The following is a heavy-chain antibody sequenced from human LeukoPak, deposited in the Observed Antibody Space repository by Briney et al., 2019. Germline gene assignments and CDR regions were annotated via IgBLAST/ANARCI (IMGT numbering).Heavy chain of an antibody. Sequence: GRSLRHSCAASGFTFSSYAMHWVRQAPGKGLEWVAVISYDGSNKYYADSVKGRFTISRDNSKNTLYLQMNSLRAEDTAVYYCARDRYFDWLLHHWGQGTLVTVSS. CDR1: GFTFSSYA. D-gene: IGHD3-9*01. V-gene: IGHV3-30-3*01. CDR3: ARDRYFDWLLHH. CDR2: ISYDGSNK. J-gene: IGHJ5*02.